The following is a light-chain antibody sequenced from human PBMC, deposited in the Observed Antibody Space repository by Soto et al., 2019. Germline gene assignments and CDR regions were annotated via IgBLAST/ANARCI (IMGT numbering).Light chain of an antibody. V-gene: IGKV3-11*01. CDR3: QQRSNWPFT. Sequence: EIVLTQSPATLSLSPGERATLSCRASQSVSSYLAWYQQKPGQAPRLLIYDASNRATGIPARFSGSGSGTDFTLTIISLEPEDFAVYYCQQRSNWPFTFGPGTQVDIK. CDR2: DAS. J-gene: IGKJ3*01. CDR1: QSVSSY.